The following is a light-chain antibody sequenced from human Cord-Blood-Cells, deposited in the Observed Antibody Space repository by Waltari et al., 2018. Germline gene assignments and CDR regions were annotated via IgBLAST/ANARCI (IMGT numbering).Light chain of an antibody. CDR2: EVS. Sequence: QSALTQPPSASGSPGQSVTISCTGTSSDVGGYNYVSWYQQHPGKAPKLMIDEVSKRPSGVPERFAGSKSGNTASLTVSGLQAEDEADYYCSSYAGSNNFVVFGGGTKLTVL. CDR3: SSYAGSNNFVV. V-gene: IGLV2-8*01. J-gene: IGLJ2*01. CDR1: SSDVGGYNY.